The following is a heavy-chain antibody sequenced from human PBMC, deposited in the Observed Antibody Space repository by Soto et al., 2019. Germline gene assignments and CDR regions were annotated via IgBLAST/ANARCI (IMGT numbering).Heavy chain of an antibody. D-gene: IGHD2-2*01. CDR3: AREDCSSTSCPLDY. CDR1: GGTFSSYT. CDR2: IIPILGIA. Sequence: QVQLVQSGAEVKKPGSSVNVSCKASGGTFSSYTISWVRQAPGQGLEWMGRIIPILGIANYAQKFQGRVTITADKSTSTAYMELSSLRSEDTAVYYCAREDCSSTSCPLDYWGQGTLVTVSS. J-gene: IGHJ4*02. V-gene: IGHV1-69*08.